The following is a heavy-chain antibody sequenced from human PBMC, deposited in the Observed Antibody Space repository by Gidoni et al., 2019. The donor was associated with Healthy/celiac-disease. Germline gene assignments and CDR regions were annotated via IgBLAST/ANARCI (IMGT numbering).Heavy chain of an antibody. Sequence: QVQLVESGGGVVQPGRSLRLSCAASGFTFSSYGMHWVRQAPGNGLEWVAVISYDGSNKYYADSVKGRFTISRDNSKNTLYLQMNSLRAEDTAVYYCAKDLIAAGAYWGQGTLVTVSS. CDR1: GFTFSSYG. V-gene: IGHV3-30*18. J-gene: IGHJ4*02. CDR2: ISYDGSNK. D-gene: IGHD6-13*01. CDR3: AKDLIAAGAY.